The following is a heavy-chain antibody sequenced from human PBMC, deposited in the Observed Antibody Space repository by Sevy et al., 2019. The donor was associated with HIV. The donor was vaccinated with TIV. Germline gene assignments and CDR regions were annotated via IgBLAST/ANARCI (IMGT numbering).Heavy chain of an antibody. D-gene: IGHD3-22*01. Sequence: GGSLRLSCAATGFTFSNYAMHWVRQTPGKGLEWVAIIWSDGRFENHGDSVKGRFTISRDNSKNTLYLQMNNVRVEDTAVYYCARGGYYYDNAAYYALDSCGQGTLVTVSS. CDR1: GFTFSNYA. CDR3: ARGGYYYDNAAYYALDS. V-gene: IGHV3-33*01. J-gene: IGHJ4*02. CDR2: IWSDGRFE.